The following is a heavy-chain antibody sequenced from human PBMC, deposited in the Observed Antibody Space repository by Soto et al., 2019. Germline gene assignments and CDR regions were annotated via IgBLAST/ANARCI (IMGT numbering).Heavy chain of an antibody. Sequence: SETLSLTCTVSGGSISSGDYYWSWIRQPPGKGLEWIGYIYYSGSTYYNPSLKSRVTISVDTSKNQFSLKLSSVTAADTAVYYCARSSQRITMVRGVIIEPYFDYWGQGTLVTVAS. CDR3: ARSSQRITMVRGVIIEPYFDY. CDR1: GGSISSGDYY. D-gene: IGHD3-10*01. V-gene: IGHV4-30-4*01. J-gene: IGHJ4*02. CDR2: IYYSGST.